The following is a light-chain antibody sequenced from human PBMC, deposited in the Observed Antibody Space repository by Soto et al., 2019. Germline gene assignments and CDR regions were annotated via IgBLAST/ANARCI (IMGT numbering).Light chain of an antibody. V-gene: IGLV1-47*01. CDR3: ATWDDSLSNYV. CDR1: SSNIGSNY. Sequence: QSVLTQPASASGTPGQWVTISCSGSSSNIGSNYVYWYQHLTGTAPKLLIYRNNQRPSGVPDRFSGSKSGTSASLAISGLRSEDEADYYCATWDDSLSNYVFGTGTKLTVL. J-gene: IGLJ1*01. CDR2: RNN.